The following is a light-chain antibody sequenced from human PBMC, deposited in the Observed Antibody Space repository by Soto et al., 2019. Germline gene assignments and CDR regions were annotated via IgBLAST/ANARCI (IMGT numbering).Light chain of an antibody. CDR1: QSVSSD. V-gene: IGKV3-15*01. J-gene: IGKJ5*01. CDR2: GAY. Sequence: EIFLTQSPDTLSLSPGERATLTCRASQSVSSDLAWYQHKPGQAPRLLIYGAYTRATGIQARFSGSGSGTEFTLTIRSLQSEDFAVYYCKQYNNWSITFGQGTRLEIK. CDR3: KQYNNWSIT.